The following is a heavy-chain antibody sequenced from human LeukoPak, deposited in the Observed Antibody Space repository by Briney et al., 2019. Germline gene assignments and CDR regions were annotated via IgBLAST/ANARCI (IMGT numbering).Heavy chain of an antibody. CDR2: IYSGGST. V-gene: IGHV3-53*01. J-gene: IGHJ6*02. CDR1: GFTVDSNY. CDR3: ARDRFWSGRFCYYGMDV. D-gene: IGHD3-3*01. Sequence: PGGSLRLSCAASGFTVDSNYLSWVRQAPGKGLEWVSVIYSGGSTYYADSVKGRFTISRDNSKNTLYLQMNSLRAEDTAVYYCARDRFWSGRFCYYGMDVWGQGTTVTVSS.